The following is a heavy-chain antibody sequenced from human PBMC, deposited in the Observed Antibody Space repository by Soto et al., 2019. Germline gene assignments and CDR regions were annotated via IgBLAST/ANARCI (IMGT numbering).Heavy chain of an antibody. CDR1: GFTVSSNY. J-gene: IGHJ4*02. CDR2: IYSGGTT. Sequence: EVQLVESGGGLVQPGESLRLSCAASGFTVSSNYMSWVRQAPGKGLEWVSLIYSGGTTDYADSVKGRFTISRDNSKNTLYLQMNSQRAEGTAVYYCAARNIVAPYWGQGTLVTVSS. V-gene: IGHV3-66*01. D-gene: IGHD5-12*01. CDR3: AARNIVAPY.